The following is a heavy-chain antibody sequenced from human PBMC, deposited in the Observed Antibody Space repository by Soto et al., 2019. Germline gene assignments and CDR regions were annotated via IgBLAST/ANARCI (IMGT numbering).Heavy chain of an antibody. CDR2: ISSSSSTI. J-gene: IGHJ5*02. V-gene: IGHV3-48*01. Sequence: GGSLRLCCAASGFTFSSYSMNWVRQAPGKGLEWVSYISSSSSTIYYADSVKGRFTISRDNAKNSLYLQMNSLRAEDTAVYYCASGGMYYDFWSGYSQNNWFDPWGQGTLVTVSS. CDR3: ASGGMYYDFWSGYSQNNWFDP. D-gene: IGHD3-3*01. CDR1: GFTFSSYS.